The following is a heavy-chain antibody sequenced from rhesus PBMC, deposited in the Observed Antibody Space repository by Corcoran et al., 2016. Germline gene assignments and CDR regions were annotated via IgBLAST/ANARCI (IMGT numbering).Heavy chain of an antibody. V-gene: IGHV2-152*01. CDR2: IYWDDAK. Sequence: QVTLKESGPALVKPTQTLTLTCTFSGFSLTTSGMGVGWIRQPPGKALEWLALIYWDDAKRYSTSLKSRLTIAKDTSKNQVVLTMTNMDPMDTATYYCARGIWYSSWHHFDYWGQGVLVTVSS. D-gene: IGHD6-13*01. J-gene: IGHJ4*01. CDR1: GFSLTTSGMG. CDR3: ARGIWYSSWHHFDY.